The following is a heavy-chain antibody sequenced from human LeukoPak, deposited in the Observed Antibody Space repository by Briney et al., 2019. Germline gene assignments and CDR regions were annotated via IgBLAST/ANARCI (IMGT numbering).Heavy chain of an antibody. V-gene: IGHV3-23*01. CDR3: AKRGIMTRGVIIIGFHKEAYYFDC. CDR1: GLTFSNYA. CDR2: ISDSGGST. D-gene: IGHD3-10*01. Sequence: SGGSLRLSCAASGLTFSNYAMSWVRQAPGKGLEWVSGISDSGGSTYYADSVKGRFIISRDNSKNTLYLQMNSLRAEDTAVYYCAKRGIMTRGVIIIGFHKEAYYFDCWGQGTLVTVSS. J-gene: IGHJ4*02.